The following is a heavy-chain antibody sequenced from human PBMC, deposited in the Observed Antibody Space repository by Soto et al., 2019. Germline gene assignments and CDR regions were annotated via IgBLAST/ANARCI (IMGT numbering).Heavy chain of an antibody. CDR2: ISSSGSTI. J-gene: IGHJ6*03. D-gene: IGHD3-3*01. CDR1: GFTFSDYY. V-gene: IGHV3-11*01. CDR3: ARDQRYDFWSGYHPQLYYYYYMDV. Sequence: PGGSLRLSCAASGFTFSDYYMSWIRQAPGKGLEWVSYISSSGSTIYYADSVKGRFTISRDNAKNSLYLQMNSLRAGDTAVYYCARDQRYDFWSGYHPQLYYYYYMDVWGKGTTVTVSS.